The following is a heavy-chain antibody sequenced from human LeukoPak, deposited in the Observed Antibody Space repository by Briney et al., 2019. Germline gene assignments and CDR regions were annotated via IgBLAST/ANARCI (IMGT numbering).Heavy chain of an antibody. CDR1: GYTFTSYG. Sequence: GASVKVSCKASGYTFTSYGISWVRQAPGQGLEWMGWISAYNGNTNYAQKLQGRVTMTTDTSTSTAYMELRSLRSDDTAVYYCARAAHCSGGSCPGDDAFDIWGQGTMATVSS. D-gene: IGHD2-15*01. V-gene: IGHV1-18*01. J-gene: IGHJ3*02. CDR3: ARAAHCSGGSCPGDDAFDI. CDR2: ISAYNGNT.